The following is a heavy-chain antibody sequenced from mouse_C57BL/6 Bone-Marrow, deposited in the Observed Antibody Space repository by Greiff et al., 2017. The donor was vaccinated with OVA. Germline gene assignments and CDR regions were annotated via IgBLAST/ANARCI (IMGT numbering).Heavy chain of an antibody. D-gene: IGHD2-4*01. CDR2: IDPENGDT. Sequence: VQLQQSGAELVRPGASVKLSCTASGFNIKDDYMHWVKQRPEQGLEWIGWIDPENGDTEYASKFQGKATITADTSSNTAYLQLSSLTSEDTAVYYCTFYDYDWFAYWGQETLVTVSA. CDR3: TFYDYDWFAY. J-gene: IGHJ3*01. V-gene: IGHV14-4*01. CDR1: GFNIKDDY.